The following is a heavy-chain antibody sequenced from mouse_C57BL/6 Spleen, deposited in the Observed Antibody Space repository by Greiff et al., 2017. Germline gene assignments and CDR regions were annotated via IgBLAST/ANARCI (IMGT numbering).Heavy chain of an antibody. CDR1: GYTFTSYW. J-gene: IGHJ3*01. Sequence: QVQLQQPGAELVKPGASVQVSCKASGYTFTSYWMHWVKQRPGQGLEWIGRIPPSDSDTNYNQKFKGKATLTVDKSSSTAYMQLSSLTSEDSAVYYCAISGHYYGSSQAWFAYWGQGTLVTVSA. V-gene: IGHV1-74*01. CDR3: AISGHYYGSSQAWFAY. D-gene: IGHD1-1*01. CDR2: IPPSDSDT.